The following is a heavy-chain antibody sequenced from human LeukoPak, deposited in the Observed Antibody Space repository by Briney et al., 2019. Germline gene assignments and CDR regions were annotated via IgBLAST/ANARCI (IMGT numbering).Heavy chain of an antibody. CDR1: GGTFSSYA. J-gene: IGHJ4*02. V-gene: IGHV1-69*13. CDR3: ARGPTIGGVIVYTPFDY. CDR2: IIPIFGTA. Sequence: SVKVSCKASGGTFSSYAISWVRQAPGQGLEWMGGIIPIFGTANYAQKFQGRVTITADDSTSTAYMELSSLRSEDTAVYYCARGPTIGGVIVYTPFDYWGQGTLVTVSS. D-gene: IGHD3-16*02.